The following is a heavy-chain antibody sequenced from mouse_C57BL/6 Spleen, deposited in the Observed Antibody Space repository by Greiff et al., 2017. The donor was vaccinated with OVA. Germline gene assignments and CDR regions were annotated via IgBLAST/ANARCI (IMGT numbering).Heavy chain of an antibody. CDR2: IDPSDSYT. V-gene: IGHV1-50*01. D-gene: IGHD2-10*02. J-gene: IGHJ2*01. CDR1: GYTFTSYW. Sequence: VQLQQPGAELVKPGASVKLSCKASGYTFTSYWMQWVKQRPGQGLEWIGEIDPSDSYTNYNQKFKGKATLTVETSSSTAYMQLSSLTSEDSAVYYCARGYGNYAVYWGQGTTLTVSS. CDR3: ARGYGNYAVY.